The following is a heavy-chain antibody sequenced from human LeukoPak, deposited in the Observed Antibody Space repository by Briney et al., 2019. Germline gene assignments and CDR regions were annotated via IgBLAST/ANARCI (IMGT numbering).Heavy chain of an antibody. J-gene: IGHJ4*02. CDR2: ISGSGGST. CDR3: AKDSYLGGVGATAFGY. Sequence: GGFLRLSCAASGFTFSSYAMSWVRQAPGKGLEWVSAISGSGGSTYYADSVKGRFTISRDNSKNTLYLQMNSLRAEDTAVYYCAKDSYLGGVGATAFGYWGQGTLVTVSS. CDR1: GFTFSSYA. V-gene: IGHV3-23*01. D-gene: IGHD1-26*01.